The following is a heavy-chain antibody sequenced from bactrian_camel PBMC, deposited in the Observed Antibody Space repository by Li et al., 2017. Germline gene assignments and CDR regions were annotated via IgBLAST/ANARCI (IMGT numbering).Heavy chain of an antibody. J-gene: IGHJ4*01. Sequence: DVQLVESGGGSVQAGGSLRLTCAASGYTDSSYDCMGWFRQAPGKGREGLAGIFNRGGTTYYADSVKGRFTISQDNAKTTLYLQMNALEPNDTSTYFCAAVPHLVECVWVEYNTRWGQGTQVTVS. CDR3: AAVPHLVECVWVEYNTR. V-gene: IGHV3S40*01. D-gene: IGHD3*01. CDR2: IFNRGGTT. CDR1: GYTDSSYD.